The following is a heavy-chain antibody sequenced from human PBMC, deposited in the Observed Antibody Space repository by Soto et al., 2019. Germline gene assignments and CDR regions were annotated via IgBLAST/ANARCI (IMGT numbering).Heavy chain of an antibody. J-gene: IGHJ6*02. CDR1: GGSFSGYY. V-gene: IGHV4-34*01. CDR2: INHSGST. CDR3: ASQDGYYYYGMDV. Sequence: QVQLQQWGAGLLKPSETLSLTCAVYGGSFSGYYWSWIRQPPGKGLEWIGEINHSGSTNYNPSLKSRVTISVDTSKNQFSLKLSSVTAADTAVYYCASQDGYYYYGMDVWGQGTTVTVSS. D-gene: IGHD2-15*01.